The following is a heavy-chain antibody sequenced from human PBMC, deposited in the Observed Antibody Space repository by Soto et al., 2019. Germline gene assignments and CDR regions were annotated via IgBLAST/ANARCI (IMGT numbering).Heavy chain of an antibody. CDR1: GFTFSSYN. D-gene: IGHD1-20*01. CDR3: ASAVVWHNSIY. CDR2: ISSSSSTI. Sequence: GGSLRLSCAASGFTFSSYNMNWVRQAPGKGLEWVSYISSSSSTIYYADSVKGRFTISRDNAKNSLYLQMNSLRAEDTSVYYCASAVVWHNSIYWGQGTLVTVSS. J-gene: IGHJ4*02. V-gene: IGHV3-48*01.